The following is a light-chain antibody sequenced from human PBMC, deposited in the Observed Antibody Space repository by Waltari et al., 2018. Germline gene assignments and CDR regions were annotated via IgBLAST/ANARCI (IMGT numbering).Light chain of an antibody. CDR3: CSYAGSCWV. J-gene: IGLJ3*02. V-gene: IGLV2-11*01. CDR1: SSDVGGYNY. Sequence: QSALTQPRSVSGSPGQSVTISCTGTSSDVGGYNYVSSYQQHPGKAPQLMIYDVSKRPSGVPDRFSGSKSGNTASLTISGLQAEDEADYYCCSYAGSCWVFGGGTKLTVL. CDR2: DVS.